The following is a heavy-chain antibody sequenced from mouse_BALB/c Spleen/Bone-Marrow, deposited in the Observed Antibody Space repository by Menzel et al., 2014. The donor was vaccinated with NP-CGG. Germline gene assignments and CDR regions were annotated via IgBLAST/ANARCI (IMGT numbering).Heavy chain of an antibody. CDR2: IWGGGNT. D-gene: IGHD1-1*01. CDR3: ARFITTGAMDY. CDR1: GFSLSRYN. V-gene: IGHV2-6-4*01. Sequence: QVQLQQSGPGQVAPSQSLSITCTVSGFSLSRYNVHWVRQPPGKGLEWLGVIWGGGNTDYNSGLKSRLSISKDNSKSQVFLKMNSLQTDYTAMYYCARFITTGAMDYWGQGTSVTVSS. J-gene: IGHJ4*01.